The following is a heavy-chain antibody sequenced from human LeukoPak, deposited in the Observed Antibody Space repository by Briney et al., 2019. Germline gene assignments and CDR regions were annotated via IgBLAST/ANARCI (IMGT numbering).Heavy chain of an antibody. CDR2: IYNGGSA. Sequence: GGSLRLSCAASGFNVSSKYISWVRQAPGKGLEWVSVIYNGGSANYADSVKGRLTISRDNSKNKVYLQMNSLRVEDTAIYYCAREASYSGSWWYFDHWGQGTLVTVSS. D-gene: IGHD6-13*01. CDR3: AREASYSGSWWYFDH. J-gene: IGHJ4*02. V-gene: IGHV3-66*01. CDR1: GFNVSSKY.